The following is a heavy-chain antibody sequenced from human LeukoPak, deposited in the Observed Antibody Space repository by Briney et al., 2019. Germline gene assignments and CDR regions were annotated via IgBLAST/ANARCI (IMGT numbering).Heavy chain of an antibody. J-gene: IGHJ4*02. V-gene: IGHV3-30-3*01. CDR1: RFTFSSYA. D-gene: IGHD7-27*01. CDR2: ISYDGNSK. Sequence: PGGSLRLSCAASRFTFSSYAMLWVRKAPGQGLQWVAVISYDGNSKYYADSVKGRFTISRDNSKNTLYLQMSSPSTEDTALYYCARGPARGSWPGAADYWGQGTLVTVSS. CDR3: ARGPARGSWPGAADY.